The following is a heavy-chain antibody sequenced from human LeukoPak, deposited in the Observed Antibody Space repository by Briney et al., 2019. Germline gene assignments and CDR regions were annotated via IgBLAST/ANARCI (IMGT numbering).Heavy chain of an antibody. V-gene: IGHV3-23*01. CDR1: GFTFSSYA. CDR3: AKRGTTMEKEGFDY. CDR2: ISGSDGST. D-gene: IGHD5-18*01. J-gene: IGHJ4*02. Sequence: PGGSLRLSCAASGFTFSSYAMSWVRQAPGKGLEWVSAISGSDGSTYYADSVKGRFTISRDNSKNTLYLQMNSLRVEDTAVYYCAKRGTTMEKEGFDYWGQGTLVTVSS.